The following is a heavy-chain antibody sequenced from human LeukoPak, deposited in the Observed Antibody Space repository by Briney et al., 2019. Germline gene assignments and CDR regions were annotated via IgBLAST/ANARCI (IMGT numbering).Heavy chain of an antibody. CDR3: ARRLYYYDAFDI. V-gene: IGHV4-4*02. D-gene: IGHD3-10*01. Sequence: SETLSLTCAVSGGSISSSNWWSWVRQPPGKGLEWIGEIYHSGSTNYNPSLKSRVTISVDTSKNQFSLKLSSVTAADTAVYYCARRLYYYDAFDIWGRGTMVTVSS. J-gene: IGHJ3*02. CDR1: GGSISSSNW. CDR2: IYHSGST.